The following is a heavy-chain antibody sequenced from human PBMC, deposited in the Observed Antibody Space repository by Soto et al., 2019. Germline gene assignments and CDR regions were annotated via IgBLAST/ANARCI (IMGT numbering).Heavy chain of an antibody. CDR2: IYYTGSTT. J-gene: IGHJ5*02. D-gene: IGHD5-18*01. CDR1: GGSIGRSSYY. Sequence: KPSETLSLTCNVSGGSIGRSSYYWAWNRQSPGKGLEWIGSIYYTGSTTYYNPSLKSRVTISVDRAKNQFSLKLTSVTAADTAMYYCVRHSGYSSSWGEFDPWGQGTLVTVSS. V-gene: IGHV4-39*01. CDR3: VRHSGYSSSWGEFDP.